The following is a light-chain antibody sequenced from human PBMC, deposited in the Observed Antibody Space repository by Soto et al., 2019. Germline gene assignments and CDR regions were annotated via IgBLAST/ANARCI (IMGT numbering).Light chain of an antibody. CDR1: SSDVGDYNY. V-gene: IGLV2-14*01. Sequence: QSALTQPASVSGSPGQSITISCTGTSSDVGDYNYVSWYQQHPGKAPKLMIYDVSNRPSGVSNRFSGSKSGNTDSLTISGLQAEDEADYYCSSYTSSSTLVVFGGGTKLTVL. J-gene: IGLJ2*01. CDR2: DVS. CDR3: SSYTSSSTLVV.